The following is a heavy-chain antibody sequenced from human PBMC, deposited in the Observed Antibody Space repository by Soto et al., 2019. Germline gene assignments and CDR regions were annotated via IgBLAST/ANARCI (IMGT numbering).Heavy chain of an antibody. V-gene: IGHV4-59*01. CDR3: ARSVAVPGAHIDY. J-gene: IGHJ4*02. CDR2: VYYTGST. CDR1: GGSIRGSY. D-gene: IGHD6-19*01. Sequence: SETLSLTCSVSGGSIRGSYCSWIRQSPGKGLEWLGYVYYTGSTNYSPSLRSRVSISVDTSKNEFSLRLSSVTAADTAVYFCARSVAVPGAHIDYWGQGTQVTVSS.